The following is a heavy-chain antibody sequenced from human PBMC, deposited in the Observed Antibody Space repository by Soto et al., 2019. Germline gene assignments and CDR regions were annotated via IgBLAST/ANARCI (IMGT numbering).Heavy chain of an antibody. D-gene: IGHD5-18*01. CDR3: ARCIQQDYYYGMDV. J-gene: IGHJ6*02. V-gene: IGHV1-18*01. CDR2: ISADNGNT. Sequence: ASVRVSCKTSGNTFPNYVLHWVRQAPGQRPEWMGWISADNGNTKYAQKFRGRVTMTTDTSTSTVYMELRNLRSDDTAVYYCARCIQQDYYYGMDVWGQGTTVTVSS. CDR1: GNTFPNYV.